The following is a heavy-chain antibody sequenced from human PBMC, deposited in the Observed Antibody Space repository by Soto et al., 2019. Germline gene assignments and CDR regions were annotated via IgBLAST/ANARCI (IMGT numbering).Heavy chain of an antibody. Sequence: EVQLVESGGGLVQPGGSLRLSCAASGFTFSSYSMNWVRQAPGKGLEWVSYISSSSSTIYYADSVKGRFTISRDNAKNSLYLQMNSLRAEDTAVYYCAREYCSGGSCYDPNDAFDIWGHGTMVTVSS. D-gene: IGHD2-15*01. CDR2: ISSSSSTI. J-gene: IGHJ3*02. V-gene: IGHV3-48*01. CDR3: AREYCSGGSCYDPNDAFDI. CDR1: GFTFSSYS.